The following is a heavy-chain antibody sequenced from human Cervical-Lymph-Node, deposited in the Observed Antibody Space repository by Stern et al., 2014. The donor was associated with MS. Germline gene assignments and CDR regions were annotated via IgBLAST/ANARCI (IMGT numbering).Heavy chain of an antibody. V-gene: IGHV4-39*01. J-gene: IGHJ4*02. Sequence: QLQLQESGPGLVKPSETLSLTCTVSGGSISSSSYYWGWIRQPPGKGLEWIGSIYYSGSTYYNPSLKSRVTISVDTSKNQISLKLSSVTAADTAVYYCARASRITMIVVDYWGQGTLVTVSS. CDR2: IYYSGST. CDR1: GGSISSSSYY. CDR3: ARASRITMIVVDY. D-gene: IGHD3-22*01.